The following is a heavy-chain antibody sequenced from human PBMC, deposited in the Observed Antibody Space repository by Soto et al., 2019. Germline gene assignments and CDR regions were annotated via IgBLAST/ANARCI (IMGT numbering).Heavy chain of an antibody. CDR2: IYYSGST. V-gene: IGHV4-31*03. CDR1: GGSISSGGYY. CDR3: ARVFGGSWSYRDAFDI. J-gene: IGHJ3*02. D-gene: IGHD1-26*01. Sequence: PSETLSLTCTVSGGSISSGGYYWSWIRQHPGKGLEWIGYIYYSGSTYYNPSLKSRVTISVDTSKNQFSLKLSSVTAADTAVYYCARVFGGSWSYRDAFDIWGQGIMVTV.